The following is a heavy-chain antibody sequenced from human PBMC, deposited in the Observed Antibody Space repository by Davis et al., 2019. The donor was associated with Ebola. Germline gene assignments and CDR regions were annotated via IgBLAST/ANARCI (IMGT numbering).Heavy chain of an antibody. J-gene: IGHJ4*02. CDR3: ARGDYGDHFDY. V-gene: IGHV4-59*08. CDR2: IYYSGST. D-gene: IGHD4-17*01. CDR1: GAPIRSYY. Sequence: SDLLSSPVTVPGAPIRSYYWSWIRQPPAKGLEWTGYIYYSGSTNYNPSLKSRVTISVDTSKNQFSLKLSSVTAADMAVYYYARGDYGDHFDYWGQGTLVTVSS.